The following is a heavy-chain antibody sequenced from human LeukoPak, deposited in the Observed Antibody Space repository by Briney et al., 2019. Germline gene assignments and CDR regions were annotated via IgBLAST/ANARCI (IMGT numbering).Heavy chain of an antibody. V-gene: IGHV3-23*01. CDR2: ISDSNGRT. J-gene: IGHJ4*02. CDR3: AKHLYSSGGFDY. Sequence: GGSLRLSCAASGFTFTNFAMNWVRQAPGKGPEWVSTISDSNGRTYYAGSVKGRFTISRDNSKNTLYLHMNSLRADDTAVYYCAKHLYSSGGFDYWGQGTLVTVSS. D-gene: IGHD6-25*01. CDR1: GFTFTNFA.